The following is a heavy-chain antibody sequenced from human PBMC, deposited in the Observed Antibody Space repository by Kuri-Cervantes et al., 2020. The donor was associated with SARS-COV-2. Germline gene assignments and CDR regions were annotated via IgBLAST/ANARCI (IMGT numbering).Heavy chain of an antibody. CDR1: GFTFSSYG. Sequence: GESLKISCAASGFTFSSYGMHWVRQAPGKGLEWVAFIRYDGSNKYYADSVKGRFIISRDNSKNTLYLQMNSLRSEDTAVYYCARDRGYSSGWPHDAFDIWGQGTMVTVSS. CDR2: IRYDGSNK. J-gene: IGHJ3*02. CDR3: ARDRGYSSGWPHDAFDI. V-gene: IGHV3-30*02. D-gene: IGHD6-19*01.